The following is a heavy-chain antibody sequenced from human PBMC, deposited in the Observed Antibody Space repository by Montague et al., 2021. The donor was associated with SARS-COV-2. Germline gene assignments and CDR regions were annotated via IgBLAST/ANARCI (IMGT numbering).Heavy chain of an antibody. CDR2: IYYSGST. J-gene: IGHJ3*02. D-gene: IGHD3-9*01. CDR1: GGSITSSSYY. Sequence: SETLSLTCTVSGGSITSSSYYWGRIGQPPGKGLEWIGSIYYSGSTYSNPSLKSRVTISVDTSKNQFSLKLSSVTAADTAVYYCATYSVIFTGYYVVAFDIWGQGTMVTVSS. V-gene: IGHV4-39*01. CDR3: ATYSVIFTGYYVVAFDI.